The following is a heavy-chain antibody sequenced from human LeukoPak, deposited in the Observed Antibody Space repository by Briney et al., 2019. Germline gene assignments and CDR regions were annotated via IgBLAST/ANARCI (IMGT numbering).Heavy chain of an antibody. CDR2: ISSNGGSR. D-gene: IGHD4-17*01. CDR3: ITDYGDYGAFDI. Sequence: PGRSLRLSCAASGFTFSDYAMHWVRQAPGKGLEYVSAISSNGGSRYYADSVKGRFTISRDNSKNMLFLQMSSLRAEDTAVYYCITDYGDYGAFDIWGRGTMVTVSS. CDR1: GFTFSDYA. J-gene: IGHJ3*02. V-gene: IGHV3-64D*09.